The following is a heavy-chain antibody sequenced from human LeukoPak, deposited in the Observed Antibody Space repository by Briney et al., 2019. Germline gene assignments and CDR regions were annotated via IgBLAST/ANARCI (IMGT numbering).Heavy chain of an antibody. J-gene: IGHJ5*02. CDR3: ARADFIDAGPYLIGP. V-gene: IGHV1-2*02. CDR1: GYSFTEYY. CDR2: INTKSGRT. Sequence: ASVKVCCKTSGYSFTEYYIHWVRQAPGQGLEWMGWINTKSGRTSSARKFQGRVTMTRDPSITTVYMDMAWLTSDDTAIYFCARADFIDAGPYLIGPWGQGTLVTVSS. D-gene: IGHD3-3*01.